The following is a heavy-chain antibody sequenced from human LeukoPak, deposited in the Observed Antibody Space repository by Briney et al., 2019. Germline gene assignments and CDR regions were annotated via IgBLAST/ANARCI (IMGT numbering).Heavy chain of an antibody. J-gene: IGHJ4*02. CDR1: GGSISSSNYY. D-gene: IGHD3-22*01. Sequence: SETLSLTCTVSGGSISSSNYYWGWIRQPPGKGLEWIGSIYYSGSTYDNPSLKSRVTISVDTSKNRFSLKLSSVTAADTGVYYCARLVKDYDSSGYYYGNRFDYWGQGSLVTVSS. V-gene: IGHV4-39*01. CDR2: IYYSGST. CDR3: ARLVKDYDSSGYYYGNRFDY.